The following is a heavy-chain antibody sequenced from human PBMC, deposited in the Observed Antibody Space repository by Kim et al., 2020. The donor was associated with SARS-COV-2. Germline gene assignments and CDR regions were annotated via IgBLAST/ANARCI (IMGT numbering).Heavy chain of an antibody. CDR2: ISGSGGST. Sequence: GGSLRLSCAASGFTFSSYAMSWVRQAPGKGLEWVSAISGSGGSTYYADSVKGRFTISRDNSKNTLYLQMNSLRAEDTAVYYCAKDLYGSGSHSYSDVPRYYYYYYGMDVWGQGTTVTVSS. V-gene: IGHV3-23*01. CDR3: AKDLYGSGSHSYSDVPRYYYYYYGMDV. D-gene: IGHD3-10*01. CDR1: GFTFSSYA. J-gene: IGHJ6*02.